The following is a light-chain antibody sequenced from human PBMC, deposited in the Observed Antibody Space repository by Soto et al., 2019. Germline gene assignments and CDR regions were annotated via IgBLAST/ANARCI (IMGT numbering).Light chain of an antibody. J-gene: IGKJ1*01. CDR2: AAS. Sequence: DIPMTQSPSSLSASVGDRVTITCRASQSISSYLNWYQQKPGKAPKLLIYAASSLQSGVPSRFSGSGSGTDFTLTISSLQPEDFATYYCQQSYSTPWTFGQGTKVPIK. CDR3: QQSYSTPWT. V-gene: IGKV1-39*01. CDR1: QSISSY.